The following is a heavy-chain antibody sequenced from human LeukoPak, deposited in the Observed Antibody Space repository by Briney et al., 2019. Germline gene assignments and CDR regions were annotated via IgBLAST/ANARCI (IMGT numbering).Heavy chain of an antibody. CDR2: ISAYNGNT. J-gene: IGHJ4*02. CDR3: ARYEEGYSRD. Sequence: ASVKVSCKASGYTFTNSDISWVRQAPGQGLEWMGWISAYNGNTNYAQKLQGRVTMTTDTSTSTAYMELRSLRSDDTAVYYCARYEEGYSRDWGQGTLVTVSS. V-gene: IGHV1-18*01. CDR1: GYTFTNSD. D-gene: IGHD6-13*01.